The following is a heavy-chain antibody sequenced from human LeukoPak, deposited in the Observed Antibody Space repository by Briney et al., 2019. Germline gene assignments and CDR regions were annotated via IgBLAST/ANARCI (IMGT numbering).Heavy chain of an antibody. V-gene: IGHV1-2*02. J-gene: IGHJ4*02. CDR3: ARELVGATYFDY. Sequence: AASVKASCKASGYTFTGSYMHWVRQAPGQGLEWMGWINPNSGGTNYAQKFQGRVTMTRDTSISTAYMELSSLRSEDTAVYYCARELVGATYFDYWGQGTLVTVSS. CDR1: GYTFTGSY. CDR2: INPNSGGT. D-gene: IGHD1-26*01.